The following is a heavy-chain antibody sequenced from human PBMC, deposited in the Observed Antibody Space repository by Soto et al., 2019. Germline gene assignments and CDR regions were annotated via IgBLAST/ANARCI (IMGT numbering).Heavy chain of an antibody. CDR3: ATNTQLENYYYDLDV. CDR1: GFTVSSNY. CDR2: IYSGGST. J-gene: IGHJ6*03. D-gene: IGHD6-6*01. Sequence: GGSLRLSCAASGFTVSSNYMSWVRQAPGKGLEWVSAIYSGGSTYYADSVKGRFTISRDNSKNTLYLQMNSLRAEDTAVYYCATNTQLENYYYDLDVWGKGATVTVSS. V-gene: IGHV3-66*01.